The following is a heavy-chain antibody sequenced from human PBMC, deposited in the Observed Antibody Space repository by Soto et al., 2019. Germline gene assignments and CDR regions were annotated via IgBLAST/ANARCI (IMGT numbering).Heavy chain of an antibody. CDR3: ARVGGSYYSVRFDP. J-gene: IGHJ5*02. CDR2: IYYSGGT. Sequence: SETLSFTCTVSGGSISSYYWSWIRQPPGKGLEWIGYIYYSGGTNYNPSLKSRVTISVDTSKNQFSLKLSSVTAADTAVYYWARVGGSYYSVRFDPWGQGTLVTVSS. V-gene: IGHV4-59*01. CDR1: GGSISSYY. D-gene: IGHD1-26*01.